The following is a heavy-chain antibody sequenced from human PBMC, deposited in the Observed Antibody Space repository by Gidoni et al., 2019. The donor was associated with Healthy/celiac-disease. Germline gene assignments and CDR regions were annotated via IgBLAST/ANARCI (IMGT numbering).Heavy chain of an antibody. CDR1: GGSFSGYY. Sequence: QVQLQQWGAGLLKPSETLSLTCAVYGGSFSGYYWSWIRQPPGKGLEWIGEINHSGSTNYIPSLKSRVTISVDTSKNQFSLKLSSVTAADTAVYYCARVKLVYYFDYWGQGTLVTVSS. J-gene: IGHJ4*02. V-gene: IGHV4-34*01. D-gene: IGHD1-1*01. CDR2: INHSGST. CDR3: ARVKLVYYFDY.